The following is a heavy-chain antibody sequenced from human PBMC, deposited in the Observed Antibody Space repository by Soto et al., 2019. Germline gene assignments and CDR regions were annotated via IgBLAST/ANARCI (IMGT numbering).Heavy chain of an antibody. J-gene: IGHJ3*02. Sequence: SVKVSCKASGGSFSSNAFSWVRQAPGQGLEWMGGIIPILGSANYAQKFQDRLTITADGSTTTTYMELNSLRSEDAAVYYCASRERVDAFAIWGQGTLVTVSS. CDR2: IIPILGSA. V-gene: IGHV1-69*13. D-gene: IGHD1-26*01. CDR1: GGSFSSNA. CDR3: ASRERVDAFAI.